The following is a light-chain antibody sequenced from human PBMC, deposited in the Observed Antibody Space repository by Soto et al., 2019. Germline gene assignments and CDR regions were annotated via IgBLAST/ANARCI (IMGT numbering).Light chain of an antibody. CDR2: EVS. Sequence: QSVLTQPASVSGSPGQSITISCTGTSSDVGSYNLVSWYQQHPGKAPKLVIYEVSKRPSGVSNRFSGSKSGNTASLTISGLQAEDEADYYCCSYAGTVVFGGGTKLTVL. CDR3: CSYAGTVV. CDR1: SSDVGSYNL. J-gene: IGLJ2*01. V-gene: IGLV2-23*02.